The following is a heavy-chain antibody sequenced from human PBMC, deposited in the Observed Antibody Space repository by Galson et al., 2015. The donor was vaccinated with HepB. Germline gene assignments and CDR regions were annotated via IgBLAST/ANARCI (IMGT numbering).Heavy chain of an antibody. V-gene: IGHV3-74*01. J-gene: IGHJ6*02. D-gene: IGHD3-22*01. CDR3: ARDYYYDSSGWALHGMDV. Sequence: SLRLSCAAPGFTFSSYWMHWVRQAPGKGLVWVSRINSDGSSTSYADSVKGRFTISRDNAKNTLYLQMNSLRAEDTAVYYCARDYYYDSSGWALHGMDVWGQGTTVTVSS. CDR1: GFTFSSYW. CDR2: INSDGSST.